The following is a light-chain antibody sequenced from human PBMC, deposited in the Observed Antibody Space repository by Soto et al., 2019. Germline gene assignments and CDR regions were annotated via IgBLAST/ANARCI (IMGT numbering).Light chain of an antibody. CDR1: QSISSW. CDR3: QQSDPYWT. Sequence: DIQMTQSPSTLSASVGDRVTITCRASQSISSWLAWYQQKPGKAPKLLIYKASSLESGVPSRFSGSGSGTEFTLTINRLQPDDFATYYSQQSDPYWTFGQGTKV. V-gene: IGKV1-5*03. CDR2: KAS. J-gene: IGKJ1*01.